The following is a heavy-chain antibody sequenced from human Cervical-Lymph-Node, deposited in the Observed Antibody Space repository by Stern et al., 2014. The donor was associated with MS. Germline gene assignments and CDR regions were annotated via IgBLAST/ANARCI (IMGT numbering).Heavy chain of an antibody. CDR3: ARDYGDYAFDY. V-gene: IGHV5-51*01. Sequence: DVQLVESGAEVKKPGSSLKISCKGSGYTFTANWIAWVRQMPGKGLAWMGIIYPGDSDTRYSPSLQGQVTISADKSISTAYLQWSSLKASDTAMYYCARDYGDYAFDYWGQGTLVTVSS. J-gene: IGHJ4*02. D-gene: IGHD4-17*01. CDR2: IYPGDSDT. CDR1: GYTFTANW.